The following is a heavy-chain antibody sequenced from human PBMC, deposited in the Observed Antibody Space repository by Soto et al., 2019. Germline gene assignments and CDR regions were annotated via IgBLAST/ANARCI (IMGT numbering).Heavy chain of an antibody. V-gene: IGHV4-61*01. CDR1: GYSVTSGSRY. CDR3: VRDRDVRYCGGDCYRLDS. J-gene: IGHJ5*01. Sequence: SETLSLTCTFSGYSVTSGSRYLNWFRRPPGKGLEWIGYIYHIGNTNYIPSLKSRVSISIDTSKNQFSLKLTSVTAADTAMYYCVRDRDVRYCGGDCYRLDSWGQGTLVTVSS. D-gene: IGHD2-21*02. CDR2: IYHIGNT.